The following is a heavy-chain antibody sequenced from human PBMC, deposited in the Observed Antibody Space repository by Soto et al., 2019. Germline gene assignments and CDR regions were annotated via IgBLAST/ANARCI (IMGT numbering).Heavy chain of an antibody. D-gene: IGHD2-2*01. V-gene: IGHV4-34*01. CDR2: INHSGST. J-gene: IGHJ6*02. CDR3: ARGAYCSSTSCYYYYYGMDV. Sequence: SETLSLTCAVYGGSFSGYYWSWIRQPPGKGLDWIGEINHSGSTNYNPSLKSRVTISVDTSKNQFSLKLSSVTAADTTVYYCARGAYCSSTSCYYYYYGMDVWGQGTTVTASS. CDR1: GGSFSGYY.